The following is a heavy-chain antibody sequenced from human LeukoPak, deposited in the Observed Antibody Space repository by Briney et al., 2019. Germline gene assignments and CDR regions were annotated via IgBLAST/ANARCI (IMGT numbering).Heavy chain of an antibody. J-gene: IGHJ4*02. CDR2: ISRTSTYI. CDR3: VRDAINQRVITRDL. CDR1: GFIFSDYS. V-gene: IGHV3-21*01. Sequence: GGSLRLSCAGSGFIFSDYSMNGVRQAPGKVLEWVASISRTSTYIYYADSVKGRFTVSRDNAKNSLFLQLNSLRFDDTAVYYCVRDAINQRVITRDLWGQGTLVTVSS. D-gene: IGHD2-2*02.